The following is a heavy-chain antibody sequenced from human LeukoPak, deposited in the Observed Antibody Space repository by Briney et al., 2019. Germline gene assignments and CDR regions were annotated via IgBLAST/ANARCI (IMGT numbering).Heavy chain of an antibody. Sequence: SVKVSCKASGGTFSSYAISWVRQAPGQGLEWMGGIIPIFGTANYAQKFQGRVTITTEESTSTPYMELSSLRSEDTAVYYCARESRPTSFDWLLPNFDYWGQGTLVTVSS. J-gene: IGHJ4*02. CDR1: GGTFSSYA. CDR3: ARESRPTSFDWLLPNFDY. CDR2: IIPIFGTA. D-gene: IGHD3-9*01. V-gene: IGHV1-69*05.